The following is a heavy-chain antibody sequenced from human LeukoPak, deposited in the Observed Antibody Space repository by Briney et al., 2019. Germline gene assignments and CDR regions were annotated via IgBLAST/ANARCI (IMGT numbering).Heavy chain of an antibody. D-gene: IGHD3-22*01. CDR3: ARVTGYIVEDYFDY. CDR1: RGSFSGYY. CDR2: ISHSGST. J-gene: IGHJ4*02. V-gene: IGHV4-34*01. Sequence: SETLSLTCAVYRGSFSGYYWSWIRQPPGKGLEWIGEISHSGSTNYNPSLKSRVTISVDTSKNQFSLRLSSVTAADTAVYYCARVTGYIVEDYFDYWGQGTLVTVSS.